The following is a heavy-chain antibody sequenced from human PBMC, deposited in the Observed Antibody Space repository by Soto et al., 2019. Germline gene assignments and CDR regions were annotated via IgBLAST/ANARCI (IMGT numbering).Heavy chain of an antibody. V-gene: IGHV5-51*01. CDR2: INPADSDT. Sequence: GESLKISCKGSGYSFTNYWIGWVRQMPGKGLEWMGIINPADSDTRYIPSFQGQVTVSVDKSISTAYLQRGSLKASDTAMYYCVRPDSTGYYSHWGQGTPVTVSS. D-gene: IGHD3-9*01. J-gene: IGHJ4*02. CDR3: VRPDSTGYYSH. CDR1: GYSFTNYW.